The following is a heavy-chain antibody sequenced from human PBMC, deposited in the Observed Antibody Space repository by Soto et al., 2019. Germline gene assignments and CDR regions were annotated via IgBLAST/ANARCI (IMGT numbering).Heavy chain of an antibody. D-gene: IGHD6-19*01. J-gene: IGHJ4*02. CDR1: GFTFSDYY. CDR3: ARRLQWQLRPLDS. V-gene: IGHV3-11*01. CDR2: INTLSSAI. Sequence: GGPLRLSCAGSGFTFSDYYMTWIRQAPGKGLEWVSYINTLSSAIYYADSVKGRFTISRDNAKNSLYLQMNSLRAEDTAVYYCARRLQWQLRPLDSWGRGTLVTVSS.